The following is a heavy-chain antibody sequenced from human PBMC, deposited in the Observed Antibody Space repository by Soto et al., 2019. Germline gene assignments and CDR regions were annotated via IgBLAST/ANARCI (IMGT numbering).Heavy chain of an antibody. V-gene: IGHV2-5*02. CDR1: GFSLSTSGVG. CDR3: AHMTPTLSGWFDAFDI. Sequence: SGPTLVNPTQTLTLTCTFSGFSLSTSGVGVGWIRQPPGKALEWLALIYWDDDKRYSPSLKSRLTITKDSSKNQVVLTMINMDPVDTATYYCAHMTPTLSGWFDAFDIWGQGTMVTVSS. D-gene: IGHD6-19*01. CDR2: IYWDDDK. J-gene: IGHJ3*02.